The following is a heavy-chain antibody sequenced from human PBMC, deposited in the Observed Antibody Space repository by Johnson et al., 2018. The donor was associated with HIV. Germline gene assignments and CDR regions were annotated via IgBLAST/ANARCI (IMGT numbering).Heavy chain of an antibody. D-gene: IGHD1-20*01. CDR3: AKDSMGFNWNQFEAFDI. J-gene: IGHJ3*02. CDR1: GFTFSSYG. V-gene: IGHV3-33*06. CDR2: IWYAGSNT. Sequence: QVQLVESGGGVVQPGRSLRLSCAASGFTFSSYGMHWVRQAAGKGLEWVAVIWYAGSNTYYADSVKGRFTISRDNSKNTLYLQMNSLRDEDTAVYYCAKDSMGFNWNQFEAFDIWGQGTMVTVSS.